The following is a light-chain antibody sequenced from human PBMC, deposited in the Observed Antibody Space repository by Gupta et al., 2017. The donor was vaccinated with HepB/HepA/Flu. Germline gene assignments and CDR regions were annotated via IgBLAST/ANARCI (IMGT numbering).Light chain of an antibody. CDR2: GES. V-gene: IGKV1-17*01. Sequence: DIQMNQTPSSLAASVGDRVTITCRASQGITNELGWYQQKPGKAPKRLIYGESSLQSGVPSRFSGSGSGTEFTLTSNSLQPEDFATYYCLQHNTYPHTFGQGTKLAIK. J-gene: IGKJ2*01. CDR3: LQHNTYPHT. CDR1: QGITNE.